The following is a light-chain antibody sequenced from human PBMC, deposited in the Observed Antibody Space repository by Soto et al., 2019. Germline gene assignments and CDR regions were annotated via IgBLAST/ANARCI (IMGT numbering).Light chain of an antibody. CDR2: GAS. J-gene: IGKJ3*01. Sequence: EIVLTQSPGTLSLSPGERATLSCRASQSVSSSYLAWYQQKPGQAPRLLIYGASSRATGIPDRFSGSGSGTDFTLTIIRLEPEDFAVYYCQQYGSSSLTFGPGTKVDIK. V-gene: IGKV3-20*01. CDR1: QSVSSSY. CDR3: QQYGSSSLT.